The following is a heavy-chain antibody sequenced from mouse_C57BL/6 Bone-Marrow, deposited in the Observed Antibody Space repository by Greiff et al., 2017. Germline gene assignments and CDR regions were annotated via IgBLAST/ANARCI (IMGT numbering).Heavy chain of an antibody. D-gene: IGHD2-4*01. Sequence: EVQRVESGPELVKPGASVKIPCKASGYTFTDYNMDWVKQSHGKSLEWIGDINPNNGGTIYNQKFKGKATLTVDKSSSTAYMELRSLTSEDTAVYYCARGENDYDGSYWYFGVGGTGTTVTGSS. V-gene: IGHV1-18*01. CDR3: ARGENDYDGSYWYFGV. CDR2: INPNNGGT. J-gene: IGHJ1*03. CDR1: GYTFTDYN.